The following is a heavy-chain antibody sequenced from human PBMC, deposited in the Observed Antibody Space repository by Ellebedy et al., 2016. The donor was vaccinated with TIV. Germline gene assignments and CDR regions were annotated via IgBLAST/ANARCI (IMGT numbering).Heavy chain of an antibody. J-gene: IGHJ4*02. V-gene: IGHV1-69*06. CDR3: ARYDSSGYYSV. Sequence: SVKVSXXASGGTFSNYAISWVRQAPGQGLEWMGGIIPISGTANYAQRFQGRVTITADKSTSTAYMELSSLRSEDTAVYYCARYDSSGYYSVWGQGTLVTVSS. CDR1: GGTFSNYA. D-gene: IGHD3-22*01. CDR2: IIPISGTA.